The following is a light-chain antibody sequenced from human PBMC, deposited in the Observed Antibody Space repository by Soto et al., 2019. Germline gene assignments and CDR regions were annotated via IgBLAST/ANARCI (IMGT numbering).Light chain of an antibody. CDR2: AND. Sequence: QSVLTQPPSVSAAPGQKVTISCSGSSSNIGNNYVSWYQQLPGAAPKLLIYANDKRPSGIPDRFSGSKSDTSATLGITGLQTGDEADYYCGTWDSSLTSVVFGGGTQLTVL. CDR3: GTWDSSLTSVV. J-gene: IGLJ2*01. V-gene: IGLV1-51*01. CDR1: SSNIGNNY.